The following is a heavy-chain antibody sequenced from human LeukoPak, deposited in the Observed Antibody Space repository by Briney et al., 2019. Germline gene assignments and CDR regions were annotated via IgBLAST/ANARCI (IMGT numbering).Heavy chain of an antibody. CDR2: IYTSGST. V-gene: IGHV4-4*07. CDR1: GGSISSYY. J-gene: IGHJ6*03. CDR3: ARDPTDIVVVPAAEYYFYYYMDV. Sequence: PSETLSLTCTVSGGSISSYYWSWIRQPAGKGLEWIGRIYTSGSTNYYPSLKSRVTMSVDTSKNQFSLKLSSVTAADTAVYYCARDPTDIVVVPAAEYYFYYYMDVWGKGTTVTVFS. D-gene: IGHD2-2*01.